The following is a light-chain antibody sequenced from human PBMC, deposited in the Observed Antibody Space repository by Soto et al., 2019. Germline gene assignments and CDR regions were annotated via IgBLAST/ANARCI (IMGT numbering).Light chain of an antibody. V-gene: IGLV2-11*01. CDR1: SADVDPYNY. CDR2: DVN. J-gene: IGLJ2*01. CDR3: CSYVGTPL. Sequence: QSALTQPPSVSGSPGQSVTISCTGTSADVDPYNYVSWYQQHPGRAPKLVIYDVNMRPSGVPDRFSGSKSGDTSSLTSSGLQAEDEADYYCCSYVGTPLVGGGTKVTVL.